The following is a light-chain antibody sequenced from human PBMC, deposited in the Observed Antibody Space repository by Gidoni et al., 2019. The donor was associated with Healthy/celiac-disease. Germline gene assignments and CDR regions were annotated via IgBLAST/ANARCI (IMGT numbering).Light chain of an antibody. CDR2: AAS. V-gene: IGKV1-39*01. CDR3: QQSYSTLT. J-gene: IGKJ4*01. Sequence: DIQMTQSPSSLSASVGDRVPITCRASQSISSYLNWYQQKPGKAPKLMSYAASSLQSGVPSRFSGSGSGTDFTLTISSLQPEDFATYYCQQSYSTLTFGGGTKVEIK. CDR1: QSISSY.